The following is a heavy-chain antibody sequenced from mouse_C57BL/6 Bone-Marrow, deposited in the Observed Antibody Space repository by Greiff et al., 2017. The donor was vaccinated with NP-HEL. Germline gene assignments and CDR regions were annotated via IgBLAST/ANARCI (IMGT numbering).Heavy chain of an antibody. Sequence: VQRVESGPELVKPGASVKISCKASGYTFTDYYINWVKQRPGQGLEWIGWIYPGSGNTKCNEKFKGKATLTVDTSSSTAYMQLSSLTSEDSAVYFCARGGTAGSFDYWGQGTTLTVSS. CDR1: GYTFTDYY. V-gene: IGHV1-84*01. J-gene: IGHJ2*01. CDR3: ARGGTAGSFDY. CDR2: IYPGSGNT. D-gene: IGHD3-3*01.